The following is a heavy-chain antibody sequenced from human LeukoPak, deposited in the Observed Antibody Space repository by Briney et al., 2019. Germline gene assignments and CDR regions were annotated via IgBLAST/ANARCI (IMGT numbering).Heavy chain of an antibody. Sequence: ASVKVSCKTSGYSFTNYLIHWMRQAPGQSLQWMGWINTATTETKYSQNFQGRVTISRDTSATTADMEPSSLRSEDTAVYFCARDSGPFDYWGQGTQVTVSS. J-gene: IGHJ4*02. D-gene: IGHD2-15*01. CDR3: ARDSGPFDY. V-gene: IGHV1-3*04. CDR1: GYSFTNYL. CDR2: INTATTET.